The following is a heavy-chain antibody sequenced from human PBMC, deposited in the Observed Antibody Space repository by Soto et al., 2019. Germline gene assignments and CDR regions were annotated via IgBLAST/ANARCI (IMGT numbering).Heavy chain of an antibody. J-gene: IGHJ4*02. CDR2: IYYSGNT. Sequence: SETLSLTCTVSGGSTSSDNYWSWIRQPPGKGLEWIGHIYYSGNTDYNPSLKSRLAISIDTSKNQFSLKLSSVTAADTAVYFCARERGESSDGLYYFDSWGQGSLVTVYS. D-gene: IGHD3-10*01. CDR1: GGSTSSDNY. CDR3: ARERGESSDGLYYFDS. V-gene: IGHV4-30-4*01.